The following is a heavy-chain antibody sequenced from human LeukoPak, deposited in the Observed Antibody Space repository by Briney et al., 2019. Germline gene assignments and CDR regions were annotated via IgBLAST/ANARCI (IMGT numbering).Heavy chain of an antibody. D-gene: IGHD6-19*01. J-gene: IGHJ4*02. CDR3: AKDLSSGWYGLFDY. V-gene: IGHV3-23*01. CDR1: GFTFSSYA. CDR2: ISGSGGST. Sequence: GGSLRLSCAASGFTFSSYAMSWVRQAPGKGLGWVSAISGSGGSTYYADSVKGRFTISRDNFKNTLYLQMNSLRAEDTAVYYCAKDLSSGWYGLFDYWGQGTLVTVSS.